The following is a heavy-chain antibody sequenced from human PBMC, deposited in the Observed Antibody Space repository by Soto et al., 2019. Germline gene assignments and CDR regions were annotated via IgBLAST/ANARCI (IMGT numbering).Heavy chain of an antibody. CDR2: TYWDDDK. V-gene: IGHV2-5*02. J-gene: IGHJ4*02. CDR1: GFSLSTSGVG. D-gene: IGHD4-17*01. CDR3: AHRQRTVYFDY. Sequence: QITWKEAGPTLVKPTQTLTLTCTFSGFSLSTSGVGVGWIRQPPGKALEWLALTYWDDDKGYSPSLKSRLTITKDTSKNQVVLTMTNMDPVDKATYYCAHRQRTVYFDYWGQGNLVTVSS.